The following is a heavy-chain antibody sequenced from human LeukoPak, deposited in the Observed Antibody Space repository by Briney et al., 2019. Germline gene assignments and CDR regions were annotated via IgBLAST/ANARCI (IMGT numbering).Heavy chain of an antibody. J-gene: IGHJ5*02. CDR1: GFTFSSYS. Sequence: PGGSLRLSCAASGFTFSSYSMNWVRQAPGKGLEWVSSISSSSSYIYYADSVKGRFTISRDNAKNSLYLQMNSLRAEDTAVYYCVSTPPYDFWSGYYLGWFDPWDQGTLVTVSS. D-gene: IGHD3-3*01. V-gene: IGHV3-21*01. CDR3: VSTPPYDFWSGYYLGWFDP. CDR2: ISSSSSYI.